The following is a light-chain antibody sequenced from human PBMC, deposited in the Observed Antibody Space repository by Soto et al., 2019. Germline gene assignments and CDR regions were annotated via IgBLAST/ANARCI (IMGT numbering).Light chain of an antibody. CDR2: GAS. Sequence: EIVMTQSPATLSVSPGERATLSCRASQSVSSNLAWYQQKPGQAPRLLIYGASTRATGIPARFSGSGSGTEFTLTISSLQSEDVEVYYCKQYNNWLAYTFGQGTKLEIK. CDR3: KQYNNWLAYT. V-gene: IGKV3-15*01. J-gene: IGKJ2*01. CDR1: QSVSSN.